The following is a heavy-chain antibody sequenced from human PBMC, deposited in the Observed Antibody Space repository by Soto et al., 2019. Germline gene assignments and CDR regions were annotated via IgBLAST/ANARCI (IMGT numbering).Heavy chain of an antibody. CDR3: ARDYDFWSGYPMDV. CDR1: GFTFSDYS. D-gene: IGHD3-3*01. Sequence: GGSLRLSCAASGFTFSDYSMNWVRQAPGKGLEWVSGIRHSGGTTYYVDSVKGRFTISRDNAKNSLYLQMNSLRAEDTAVYYCARDYDFWSGYPMDVWGQGTTVTVSS. CDR2: IRHSGGTT. J-gene: IGHJ6*02. V-gene: IGHV3-11*04.